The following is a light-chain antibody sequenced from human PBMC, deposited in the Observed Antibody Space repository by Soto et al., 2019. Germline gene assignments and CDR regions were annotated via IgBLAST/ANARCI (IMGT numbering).Light chain of an antibody. CDR3: QQYNSYNT. J-gene: IGKJ2*01. V-gene: IGKV1-5*01. CDR2: DAS. CDR1: QSISSW. Sequence: DIQMTQSPSTLSASVGDRVTITCRASQSISSWLAWYQQKTGKAPKLLIYDASSLESGVPSRFSGSGSWTEFTLTISSLQPDDFAPYYCQQYNSYNTFGQGTKLEIK.